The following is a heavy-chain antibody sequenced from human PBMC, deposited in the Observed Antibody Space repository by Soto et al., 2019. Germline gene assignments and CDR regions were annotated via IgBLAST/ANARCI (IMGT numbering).Heavy chain of an antibody. CDR1: GGSVSSGSDY. CDR2: IYYSGST. J-gene: IGHJ4*02. D-gene: IGHD3-9*01. Sequence: SETLYLTCTVSGGSVSSGSDYWSGSRQPPGKGLEWIGYIYYSGSTNYNPSLKSRVTISVDTSKNQFSLKLSSVTAADTAVYYCASYHYDLLTGYSTALDYCAQATLVTVYS. V-gene: IGHV4-61*01. CDR3: ASYHYDLLTGYSTALDY.